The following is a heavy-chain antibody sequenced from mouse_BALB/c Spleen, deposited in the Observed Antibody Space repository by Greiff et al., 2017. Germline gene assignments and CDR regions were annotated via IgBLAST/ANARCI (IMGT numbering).Heavy chain of an antibody. CDR1: GFTFSSYT. CDR3: TRDEATMITFDY. J-gene: IGHJ2*01. Sequence: EVKVVESGGGLVKPGGSLKLSCAASGFTFSSYTMSWVRQTLEKRLEWVATISSGGSYTYYPDSVKGRFTISRDNAKNTLYLQMSSLKSEDTAMYYCTRDEATMITFDYWGQGTTLTVSS. D-gene: IGHD2-4*01. CDR2: ISSGGSYT. V-gene: IGHV5-6-4*01.